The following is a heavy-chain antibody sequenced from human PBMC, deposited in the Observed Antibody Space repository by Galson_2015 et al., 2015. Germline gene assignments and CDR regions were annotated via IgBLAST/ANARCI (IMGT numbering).Heavy chain of an antibody. J-gene: IGHJ6*02. Sequence: SLRLSCAASGFTFSSYGMHWVRQAPGKGLEWVAVIWYDGSNKYYADSVKGRFTISRDNSKNTLYLQMNSLRAEDTAVYYCARTTVTTSLVVYYGMDVWGQGTTVTVSS. V-gene: IGHV3-33*01. CDR3: ARTTVTTSLVVYYGMDV. CDR1: GFTFSSYG. D-gene: IGHD4-11*01. CDR2: IWYDGSNK.